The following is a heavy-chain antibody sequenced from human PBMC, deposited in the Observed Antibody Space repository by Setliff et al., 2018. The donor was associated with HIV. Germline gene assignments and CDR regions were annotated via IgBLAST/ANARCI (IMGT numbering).Heavy chain of an antibody. CDR1: GFTFSRYW. D-gene: IGHD2-2*01. V-gene: IGHV3-7*01. J-gene: IGHJ3*02. Sequence: PGGSLRLSCAASGFTFSRYWMSWVRQAPGKGLEWVANIKQDGSEKYYVDSVKGRFTISRDNAKNSLYLQMNSLRAEDTAVYYCARARYCSSTSCPWDAFDIWGQGTMVTVSS. CDR3: ARARYCSSTSCPWDAFDI. CDR2: IKQDGSEK.